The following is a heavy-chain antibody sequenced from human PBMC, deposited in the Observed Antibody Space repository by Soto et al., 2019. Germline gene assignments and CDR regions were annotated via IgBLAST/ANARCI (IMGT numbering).Heavy chain of an antibody. CDR2: IIPIFGTA. Sequence: ASVKVSCKASGGTFSSYAISWVRQAPGQGLEWMGGIIPIFGTANYAQKFQGRVTITADESTSTAYMELSSLRSEDTAVYYCARMILGYCSGGSCYLGYWGQGTLVTVS. V-gene: IGHV1-69*13. J-gene: IGHJ4*02. CDR3: ARMILGYCSGGSCYLGY. D-gene: IGHD2-15*01. CDR1: GGTFSSYA.